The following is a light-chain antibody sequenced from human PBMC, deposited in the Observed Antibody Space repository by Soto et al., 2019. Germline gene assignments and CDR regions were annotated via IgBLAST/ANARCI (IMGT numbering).Light chain of an antibody. CDR3: SSYTTNTPWV. CDR2: DVS. V-gene: IGLV2-14*03. Sequence: QSALAQPASVSGSPGQSITISCTGTSSDVGTYDYVSWYQHHPGKAPKLMIFDVSHRPSGVSNRFSGSKSGNTASLTISGLQAEDEADYYCSSYTTNTPWVFGGGTKVTVL. J-gene: IGLJ3*02. CDR1: SSDVGTYDY.